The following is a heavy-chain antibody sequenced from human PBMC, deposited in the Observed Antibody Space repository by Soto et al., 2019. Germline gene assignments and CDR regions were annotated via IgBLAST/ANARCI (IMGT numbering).Heavy chain of an antibody. J-gene: IGHJ4*02. CDR3: ARGLSDGFITYFDFYVMDV. Sequence: GASVKVSCKASGGTFNRHGISWVRQAPGQGLEWMGGTIPVFGTPKYAQEFQGRVTVSVDKSTSTAYMELSSLRSEDTAVYYCARGLSDGFITYFDFYVMDVWGQGTLVTVSS. CDR2: TIPVFGTP. V-gene: IGHV1-69*06. CDR1: GGTFNRHG. D-gene: IGHD2-21*02.